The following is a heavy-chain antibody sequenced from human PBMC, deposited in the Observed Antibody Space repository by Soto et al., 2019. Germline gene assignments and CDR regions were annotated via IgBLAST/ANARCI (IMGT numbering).Heavy chain of an antibody. D-gene: IGHD3-22*01. CDR1: GFTFSSYA. CDR2: ISGSGGST. V-gene: IGHV3-23*01. Sequence: EVQLLESGGGLVQPGGSLRLSCEASGFTFSSYARSWVRQAPGKGLEWVSAISGSGGSTYYADSVKGRFTISRDNSRNTLYVQMNSLRAEETAVYYCASVLWGGGGYGDDLWGQGTLVTVSS. CDR3: ASVLWGGGGYGDDL. J-gene: IGHJ5*02.